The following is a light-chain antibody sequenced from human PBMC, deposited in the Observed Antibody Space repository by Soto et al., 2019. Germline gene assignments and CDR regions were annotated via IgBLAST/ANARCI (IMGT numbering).Light chain of an antibody. Sequence: EIVMTQSPATLSVSPGERATLSCRASQSVSSNLAWYQQRPGQAPRLLIYGACTGATGIPARFSGSGSGTEFTLTISSLQSEDFAVYYCQQYNNWPPVTFGQGTKVGI. CDR1: QSVSSN. CDR2: GAC. CDR3: QQYNNWPPVT. V-gene: IGKV3-15*01. J-gene: IGKJ1*01.